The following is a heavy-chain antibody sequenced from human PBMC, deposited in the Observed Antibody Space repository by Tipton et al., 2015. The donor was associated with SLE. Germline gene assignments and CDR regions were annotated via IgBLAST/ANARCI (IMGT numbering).Heavy chain of an antibody. CDR1: GGSIRRYY. D-gene: IGHD1-26*01. CDR3: ARDRIVGPTQGYYYYYYMDV. Sequence: LRLSCIVSGGSIRRYYWSWIRQPPGKGLEWIGYISDTGNTKYNPSLSSRVTISVDTSNNQFSLNLTSVTAADTAVYYCARDRIVGPTQGYYYYYYMDVWGKGTTVTVS. V-gene: IGHV4-59*01. J-gene: IGHJ6*03. CDR2: ISDTGNT.